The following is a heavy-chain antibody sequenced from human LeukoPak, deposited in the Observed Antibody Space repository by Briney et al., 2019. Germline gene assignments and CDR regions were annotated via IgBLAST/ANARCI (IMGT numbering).Heavy chain of an antibody. V-gene: IGHV3-53*01. CDR1: GFTFSNNY. J-gene: IGHJ3*02. CDR2: IYSGGST. D-gene: IGHD3-22*01. CDR3: AKGTGYCDSSGYDPFDI. Sequence: GGSLRLSCVVSGFTFSNNYMSWVRQAPRKGLEWVSLIYSGGSTYYADSVKGRFTISRDNSKNTVYLQMNSLRAEDTAVYYCAKGTGYCDSSGYDPFDIWGQGTMVTVSS.